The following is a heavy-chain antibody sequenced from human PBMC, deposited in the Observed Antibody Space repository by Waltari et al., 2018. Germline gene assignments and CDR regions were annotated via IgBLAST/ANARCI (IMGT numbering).Heavy chain of an antibody. CDR1: EGSFSAFF. D-gene: IGHD2-15*01. CDR3: VRSHCIGDSCFRYFDS. Sequence: VRLDQWGTELVEPWETLSLTCAVYEGSFSAFFWSWVRQAPGKGLEWIGEINHGVKTDYNPSLKSRLFMSVDPSKNQFSLMLSSVTAADTAVYYCVRSHCIGDSCFRYFDSWGQGTLVTASS. J-gene: IGHJ4*02. V-gene: IGHV4-34*01. CDR2: INHGVKT.